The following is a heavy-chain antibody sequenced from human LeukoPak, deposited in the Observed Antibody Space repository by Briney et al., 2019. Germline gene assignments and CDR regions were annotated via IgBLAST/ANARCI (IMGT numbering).Heavy chain of an antibody. CDR3: ARGQGAVAGTGWYFDL. CDR2: INHSGST. J-gene: IGHJ2*01. CDR1: GFTFSDYY. V-gene: IGHV4-34*01. Sequence: LRLSCAASGFTFSDYYMSWIRQAPGKGLEWIGEINHSGSTNYNPSLKSRVTISVDTSKNQFSLKLSSVTAADTAVYYCARGQGAVAGTGWYFDLWGRGTLVTVSS. D-gene: IGHD6-19*01.